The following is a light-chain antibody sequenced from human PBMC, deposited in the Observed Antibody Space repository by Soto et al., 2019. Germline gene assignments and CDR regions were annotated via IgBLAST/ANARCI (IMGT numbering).Light chain of an antibody. CDR3: QQYDVYST. CDR1: QSVSCW. Sequence: DIQMTQSPSTLSASVGDTVTVTCRASQSVSCWLAWYQQKPGEAPKLLIYKASTLQSGVPSRFSGSGYGTVFTLTISRLQPDDSATYYCQQYDVYSTFGQGTKVDTK. J-gene: IGKJ1*01. V-gene: IGKV1-5*03. CDR2: KAS.